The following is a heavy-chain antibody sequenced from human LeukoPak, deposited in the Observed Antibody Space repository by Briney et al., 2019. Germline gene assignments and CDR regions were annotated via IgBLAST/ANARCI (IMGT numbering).Heavy chain of an antibody. CDR2: IFPGDFGT. J-gene: IGHJ4*02. Sequence: GESLNISWKGSGYSFTSYWIGGVRQLPGKGLEWMGIIFPGDFGTIYSRSFQGQVTISADKSISTSYLQWSSLKASETAMYYCARQGIVAVGANYRPGGFDYWGQGTLVTVSS. D-gene: IGHD1-26*01. CDR1: GYSFTSYW. CDR3: ARQGIVAVGANYRPGGFDY. V-gene: IGHV5-51*01.